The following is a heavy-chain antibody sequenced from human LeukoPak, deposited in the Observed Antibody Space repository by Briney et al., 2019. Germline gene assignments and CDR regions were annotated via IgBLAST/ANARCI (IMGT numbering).Heavy chain of an antibody. CDR3: ARDTHNYYYSSGSLCY. CDR2: IIPIFGTA. CDR1: GGTFSSYA. Sequence: SVKVSCKASGGTFSSYAISWVRQAPGQGLEWMGRIIPIFGTANYAQKFQGRVTITTDESTSTAYMELSSLRSEDTAVYYCARDTHNYYYSSGSLCYWGKRTLVTAAS. D-gene: IGHD3-22*01. J-gene: IGHJ4*02. V-gene: IGHV1-69*05.